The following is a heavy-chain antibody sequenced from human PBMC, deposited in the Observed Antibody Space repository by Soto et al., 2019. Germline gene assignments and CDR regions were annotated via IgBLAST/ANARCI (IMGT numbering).Heavy chain of an antibody. CDR2: IYYSGST. J-gene: IGHJ4*02. D-gene: IGHD6-13*01. V-gene: IGHV4-31*03. CDR1: GGSISSGGYY. CDR3: ARAEESISRWYYFDY. Sequence: QVQLQESGPGLVKPSQTLSLTCTVSGGSISSGGYYWSWIRQHPGKGLEWIGYIYYSGSTYYNPSHKSRVTISVDTSKNKFSLKLRSVTAADTAVYYCARAEESISRWYYFDYWGQGTLVTVSS.